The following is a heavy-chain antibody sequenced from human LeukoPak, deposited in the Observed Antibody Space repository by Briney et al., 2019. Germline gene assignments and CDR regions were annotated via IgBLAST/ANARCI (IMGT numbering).Heavy chain of an antibody. J-gene: IGHJ4*02. CDR1: GFTFDDYA. CDR2: ISWNSGSI. CDR3: AKSSGGYYFDY. D-gene: IGHD1-1*01. Sequence: GGSLRLSCAASGFTFDDYAMHWVRQAPGKGLEWVSGISWNSGSIGYADSVKGRFTISRDNAKNSLYLQMNSLRAEDMALYYCAKSSGGYYFDYWGQGTLVTVSS. V-gene: IGHV3-9*03.